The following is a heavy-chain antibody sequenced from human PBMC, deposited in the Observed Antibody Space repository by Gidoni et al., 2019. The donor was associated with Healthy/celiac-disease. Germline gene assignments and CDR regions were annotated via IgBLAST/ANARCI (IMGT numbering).Heavy chain of an antibody. CDR3: AGHGGTLTIIDY. Sequence: QLQLQESCPGLVKPSETLSLTCPVPGCSISSSSYYWGWIRQPPGKGLEWVGSIYYSGSTYYNPSLKSRVTISVDTSKNQFSLELGSVTAADTAVYYCAGHGGTLTIIDYWGQGTLVTVSS. D-gene: IGHD1-1*01. J-gene: IGHJ4*02. V-gene: IGHV4-39*01. CDR2: IYYSGST. CDR1: GCSISSSSYY.